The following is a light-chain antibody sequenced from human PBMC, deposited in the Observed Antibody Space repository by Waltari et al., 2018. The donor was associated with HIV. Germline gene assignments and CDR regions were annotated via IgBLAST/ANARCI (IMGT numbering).Light chain of an antibody. CDR3: CSYAGSYSYVV. V-gene: IGLV2-11*02. J-gene: IGLJ2*01. CDR1: SSDVGGYNL. CDR2: EVN. Sequence: QSALTQPRSVSGSPGQSVPISCSGTSSDVGGYNLVSSYQQHPGKAPKLMIYEVNKRPSGVPDRFSGSKSGNTASLTISGLQAEDEADYYCCSYAGSYSYVVLGGGTKLTVL.